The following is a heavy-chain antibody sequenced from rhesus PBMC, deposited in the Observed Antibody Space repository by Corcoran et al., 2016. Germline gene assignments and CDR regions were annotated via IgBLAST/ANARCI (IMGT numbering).Heavy chain of an antibody. CDR1: GASIRSRF. J-gene: IGHJ4*01. D-gene: IGHD1-7*02. CDR2: INGLGDDT. V-gene: IGHV4-169*02. CDR3: ARDRGTGTTSFVGD. Sequence: QLQLQESGPGLVTPSETLSLTCAVSGASIRSRFGFWIRQAPGKGLEGSGYINGLGDDTMHKASLNSGVARSKVTPKRRVALKVSAVTAADTAVYYCARDRGTGTTSFVGDWGQGVLVTVSS.